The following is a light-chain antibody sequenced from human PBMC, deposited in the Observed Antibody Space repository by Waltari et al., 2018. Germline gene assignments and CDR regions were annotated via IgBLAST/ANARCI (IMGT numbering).Light chain of an antibody. CDR2: GAY. V-gene: IGKV3-15*01. CDR1: QSVSSF. Sequence: CRASQSVSSFLAWYQQKPGKAPRLLNYGAYTRATGIPARCSGSGSGTEFTLTISSRQSEDIAVYYCQQYNDWPPRTFGGGTKVEIK. J-gene: IGKJ4*01. CDR3: QQYNDWPPRT.